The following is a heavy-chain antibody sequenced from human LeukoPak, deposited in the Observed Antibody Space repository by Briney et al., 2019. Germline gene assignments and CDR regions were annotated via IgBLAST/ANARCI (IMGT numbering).Heavy chain of an antibody. CDR2: INHSGST. V-gene: IGHV4-30-2*01. CDR1: GGSISSGGYF. D-gene: IGHD5-24*01. Sequence: SQTLSLTCTISGGSISSGGYFWSWIRQPPGKGLEWIGEINHSGSTNYNPSLKSRVTISVDTSKNQFSLKLSSVTAADTAAYYCARGGRRWLQSHAFDIWGQGTMVTVSS. CDR3: ARGGRRWLQSHAFDI. J-gene: IGHJ3*02.